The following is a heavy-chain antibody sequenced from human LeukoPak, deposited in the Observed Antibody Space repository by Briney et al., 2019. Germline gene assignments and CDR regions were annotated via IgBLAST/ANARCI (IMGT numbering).Heavy chain of an antibody. D-gene: IGHD3-10*01. CDR2: IYYSGST. CDR1: GGSISSYY. CDR3: GGGLYYGSGSYYFDY. V-gene: IGHV4-59*01. J-gene: IGHJ4*02. Sequence: PSETLSLTCTASGGSISSYYRICIRQPPGKGLEWIGYIYYSGSTNYNPSLKSRVTISVDTSNNHSSLKLRSVPGAEAAVYYCGGGLYYGSGSYYFDYWGQGTLVTVSS.